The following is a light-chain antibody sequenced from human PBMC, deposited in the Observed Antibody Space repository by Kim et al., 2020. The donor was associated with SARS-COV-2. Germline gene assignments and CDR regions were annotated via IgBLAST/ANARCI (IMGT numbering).Light chain of an antibody. J-gene: IGLJ3*02. Sequence: SVKLTCTRSRGNSSYAIAWHQQQPEKGPRYLMKLNSDGSHSKGDGIPDRFSGSSSGAERYLTISSLQSEDEADYYCQTWDTGIQVFGGGTQLTVL. CDR1: RGNSSYA. V-gene: IGLV4-69*01. CDR3: QTWDTGIQV. CDR2: LNSDGSH.